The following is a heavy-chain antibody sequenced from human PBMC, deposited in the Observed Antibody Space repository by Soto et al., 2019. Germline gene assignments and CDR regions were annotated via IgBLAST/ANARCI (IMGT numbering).Heavy chain of an antibody. D-gene: IGHD2-15*01. CDR2: INHSGST. CDR1: GGSFSGYY. V-gene: IGHV4-34*01. J-gene: IGHJ5*02. CDR3: ARGHVAGYCSGGSCYSLYWFDP. Sequence: SETLSLTCAVYGGSFSGYYWSWIRQPPGKGLGWIGEINHSGSTNYNPSLNSRVTISVDTSKNQFSLKLSSVTAADTAVYYCARGHVAGYCSGGSCYSLYWFDPWGQGTLVTVSS.